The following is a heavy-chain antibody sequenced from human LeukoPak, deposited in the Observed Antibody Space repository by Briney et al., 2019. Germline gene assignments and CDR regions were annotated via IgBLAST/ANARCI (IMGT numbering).Heavy chain of an antibody. CDR2: IKQEGWEK. CDR1: ALTLSSFW. J-gene: IGHJ5*02. Sequence: PGGSLRLSCAPSALTLSSFWVSWVRQAPGKGREWVANIKQEGWEKYYVDSVKGRFTISRDNAKNSLYLQMNSLRAEDTAVYYCARDVGGYYDILTGYSGNWFDPWGQGTLVTVSS. V-gene: IGHV3-7*01. CDR3: ARDVGGYYDILTGYSGNWFDP. D-gene: IGHD3-9*01.